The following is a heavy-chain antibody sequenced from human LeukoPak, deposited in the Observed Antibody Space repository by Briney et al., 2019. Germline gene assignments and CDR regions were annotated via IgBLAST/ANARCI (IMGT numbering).Heavy chain of an antibody. V-gene: IGHV6-1*01. CDR1: GDSVSSHSAT. D-gene: IGHD2-2*01. Sequence: SQTLSLTCAIPGDSVSSHSATWTWIRQSPSRGLEWLGRTYYRSNWYNDYAVSVKSRITINPDTSKNQFSLQLNSVTPEDTAVYYCASGVVPAVSHYWGQGTLVTVSS. J-gene: IGHJ4*02. CDR2: TYYRSNWYN. CDR3: ASGVVPAVSHY.